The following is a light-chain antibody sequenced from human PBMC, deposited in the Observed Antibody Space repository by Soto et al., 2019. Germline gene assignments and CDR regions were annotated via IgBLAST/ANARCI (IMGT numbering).Light chain of an antibody. J-gene: IGKJ5*01. CDR1: QDITSA. CDR3: QQFNSYVIT. V-gene: IGKV1-13*02. CDR2: AAS. Sequence: AIQLTQSPPSLSASVGDRVTITCRASQDITSALAWYQQKPGKAPNLLIYAASSLKSGVPSRFSGSGSGTDFTLTISSLQPEDFATYYCQQFNSYVITFGQGTRLETK.